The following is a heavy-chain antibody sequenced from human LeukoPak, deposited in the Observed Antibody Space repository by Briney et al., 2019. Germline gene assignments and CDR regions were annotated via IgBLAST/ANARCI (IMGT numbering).Heavy chain of an antibody. Sequence: ASVKVSCKASGGTFSSYAISWVRQAPGQGLEWMGGIIPIFGTANYAQKFQGRVTITTDESTSTAYMELGSLRSEDTAVYYCATVVGDPAAGTFGWFDPWGQGTLVTVSS. CDR2: IIPIFGTA. J-gene: IGHJ5*02. CDR1: GGTFSSYA. CDR3: ATVVGDPAAGTFGWFDP. V-gene: IGHV1-69*05. D-gene: IGHD6-13*01.